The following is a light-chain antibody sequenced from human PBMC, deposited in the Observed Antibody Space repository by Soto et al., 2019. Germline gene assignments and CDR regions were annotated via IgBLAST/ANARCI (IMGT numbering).Light chain of an antibody. CDR3: QTWGTGIPV. CDR1: SGHSSYA. J-gene: IGLJ2*01. V-gene: IGLV4-69*01. CDR2: LNSDGSH. Sequence: QAVVTQSPSASASLGASVKLTCTLSSGHSSYAIAWHQQQPEKGPRYLMKLNSDGSHSKGDEIPDRFSGSSSGAERYLTISSLQSEDEADYYCQTWGTGIPVFGGGTQLTVL.